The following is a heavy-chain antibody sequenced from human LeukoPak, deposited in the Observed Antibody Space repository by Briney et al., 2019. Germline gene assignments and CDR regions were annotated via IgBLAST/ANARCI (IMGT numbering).Heavy chain of an antibody. CDR1: GFTFSDYY. CDR3: AKAYSYDDAFDI. J-gene: IGHJ3*02. Sequence: PGGSLRLSCAASGFTFSDYYMSWIRQAPGKGLEWVAFIRYNGSNKYYADSVKGRFTISRDNSKNTLYLQINTLRAEDTAVYYCAKAYSYDDAFDIWGQGTMVTVSS. CDR2: IRYNGSNK. V-gene: IGHV3-30*02. D-gene: IGHD3-22*01.